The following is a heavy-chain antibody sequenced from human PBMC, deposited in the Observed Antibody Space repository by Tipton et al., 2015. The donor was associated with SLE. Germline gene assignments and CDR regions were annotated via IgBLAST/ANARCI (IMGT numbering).Heavy chain of an antibody. J-gene: IGHJ4*02. Sequence: SLRLSCAASGFTFSNAWMNWVRQAPGKGLEWVGRIKSKTDGGTTDYAAPVKGRFTISRDDSKNTLYLQMNSLKTEDTAVYYCTTDPEFTYYDFWIGYRRDYWGQGTLVAVSS. CDR3: TTDPEFTYYDFWIGYRRDY. CDR1: GFTFSNAW. D-gene: IGHD3-3*01. V-gene: IGHV3-15*01. CDR2: IKSKTDGGTT.